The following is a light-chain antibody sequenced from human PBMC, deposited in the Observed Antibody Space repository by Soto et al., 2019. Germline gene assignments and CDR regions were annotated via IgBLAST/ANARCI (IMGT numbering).Light chain of an antibody. V-gene: IGLV2-14*01. Sequence: QSVLTQPASVSGSPRQSITISCTGASSDVGGYTYVSWYQQHPGKAPKLIIYEVSNRPSGVSNRFSGSKSGNTASLTISGLQAEDEADYYCSSYTSSSAYVFGTGTKVTVL. CDR2: EVS. CDR3: SSYTSSSAYV. J-gene: IGLJ1*01. CDR1: SSDVGGYTY.